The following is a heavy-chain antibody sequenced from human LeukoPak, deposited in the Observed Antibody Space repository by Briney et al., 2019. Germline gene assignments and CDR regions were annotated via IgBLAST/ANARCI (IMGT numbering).Heavy chain of an antibody. D-gene: IGHD3-3*01. CDR3: ARAPREWLLGYHFEY. Sequence: PGGSLRLSCAASGFTFSSYWMSWVRQAPGKGLEWVANIKHDGSEKYYVDSVKGRFAISRDNGKNSLYLQMNSLRVEDMAVYYCARAPREWLLGYHFEYWGQETLVTVSS. J-gene: IGHJ4*02. CDR1: GFTFSSYW. V-gene: IGHV3-7*01. CDR2: IKHDGSEK.